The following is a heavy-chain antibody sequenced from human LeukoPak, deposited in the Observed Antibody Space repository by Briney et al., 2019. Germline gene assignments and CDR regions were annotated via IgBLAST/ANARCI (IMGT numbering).Heavy chain of an antibody. J-gene: IGHJ4*02. Sequence: SETLSLTCTVSGGSISSSSYYLGWIRQPPGKGLEWIGSIYYSGSTYYNPSLKSRVTISVDTSKNQFSLKLSSVTAADTAVYYCARIAIVVVPAAYDYWGQGTLVTVSS. CDR1: GGSISSSSYY. D-gene: IGHD2-2*01. V-gene: IGHV4-39*01. CDR3: ARIAIVVVPAAYDY. CDR2: IYYSGST.